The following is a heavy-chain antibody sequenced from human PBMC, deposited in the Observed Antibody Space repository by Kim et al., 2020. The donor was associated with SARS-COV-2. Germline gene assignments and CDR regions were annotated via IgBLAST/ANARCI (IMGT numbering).Heavy chain of an antibody. D-gene: IGHD3-3*01. CDR3: ARTYFSTIGY. J-gene: IGHJ4*02. Sequence: STIYHADSVKGRFTISRDNAKNSLYLQMNSLRVEDTAVYYCARTYFSTIGYWGQGTLVTVSS. V-gene: IGHV3-11*01. CDR2: STI.